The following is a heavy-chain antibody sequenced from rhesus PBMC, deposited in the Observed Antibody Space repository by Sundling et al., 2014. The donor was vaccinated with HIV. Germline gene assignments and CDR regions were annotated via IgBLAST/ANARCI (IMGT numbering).Heavy chain of an antibody. V-gene: IGHV4-93*02. CDR2: IYGRDART. J-gene: IGHJ6*01. Sequence: QVQLQESGPGLVKPSETLSLTCSVSGDSISSNNWWTWIRQSPGKGLEWIGAIYGRDARTYYQPSLKNQVTISIDTSKNQFSLKLSSVTAADTAVYYCARHWGIVGAYGLDSWGQGVVVTVSS. CDR3: ARHWGIVGAYGLDS. D-gene: IGHD1-44*02. CDR1: GDSISSNNW.